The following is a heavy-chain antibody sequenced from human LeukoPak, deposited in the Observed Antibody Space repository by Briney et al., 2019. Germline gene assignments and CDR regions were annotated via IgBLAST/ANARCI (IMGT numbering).Heavy chain of an antibody. CDR3: ARHWRGIYGDYERVDF. J-gene: IGHJ4*02. D-gene: IGHD4-17*01. V-gene: IGHV5-51*01. Sequence: NHGESLKISCKGSGYSFSSYWIGWVRQMPGKGLEWMGIIYPGDSDTRYSPSFQGQVTISADKSISTAYLQWSSLKASDTAMYYCARHWRGIYGDYERVDFWGQGTLVTVSS. CDR1: GYSFSSYW. CDR2: IYPGDSDT.